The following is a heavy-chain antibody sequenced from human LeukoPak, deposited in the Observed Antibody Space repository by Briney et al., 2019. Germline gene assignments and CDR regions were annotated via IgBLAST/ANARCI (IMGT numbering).Heavy chain of an antibody. V-gene: IGHV1-69*06. Sequence: GASVKVSCKASGGTFSSYAISWVRQAPGQGLEWMGGIIPIFGTANYAQKFQGRVTITADKSTNTAYMELNSLRSEDTAVYSCAKLYGTIFGVGNWFDPWGQGTLVTVSS. CDR2: IIPIFGTA. D-gene: IGHD3-3*01. CDR3: AKLYGTIFGVGNWFDP. CDR1: GGTFSSYA. J-gene: IGHJ5*02.